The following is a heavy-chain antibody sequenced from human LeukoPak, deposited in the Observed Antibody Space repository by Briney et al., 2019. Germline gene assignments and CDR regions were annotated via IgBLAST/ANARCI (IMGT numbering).Heavy chain of an antibody. Sequence: GKSLRLSCAASGFTFNNYGMHWVRQAPGKGLEWVAVMSYDGRNKHYPDSVKGRFTISRDISTDTLWLQMDSLRTEDTAVYYCAKGPLRGTAAAIDYWGQGTLVTVSS. CDR3: AKGPLRGTAAAIDY. D-gene: IGHD2-2*01. V-gene: IGHV3-30*18. CDR1: GFTFNNYG. J-gene: IGHJ4*02. CDR2: MSYDGRNK.